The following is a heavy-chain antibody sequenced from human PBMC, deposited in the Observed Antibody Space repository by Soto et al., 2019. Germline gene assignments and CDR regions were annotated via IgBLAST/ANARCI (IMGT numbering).Heavy chain of an antibody. D-gene: IGHD4-17*01. J-gene: IGHJ4*02. CDR2: ISAYNGNT. V-gene: IGHV1-18*01. Sequence: ASVKVSCKASGYTFTSYGISWGRQAPGQGLEWMGWISAYNGNTNYAQKLQGRVTMTTDTSTSTAYMELRSLRSDDTAVYYCALAPLGAPTDVYWGQGTLVTVSS. CDR3: ALAPLGAPTDVY. CDR1: GYTFTSYG.